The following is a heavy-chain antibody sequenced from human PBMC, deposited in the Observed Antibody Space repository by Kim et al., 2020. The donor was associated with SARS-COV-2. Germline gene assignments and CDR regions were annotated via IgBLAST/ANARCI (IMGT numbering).Heavy chain of an antibody. V-gene: IGHV3-48*03. CDR2: ISSSGSTI. Sequence: GGSLRLSCAASGFTFSSYEMNWVRQAPGKGLEWVSYISSSGSTIYYADSVKGRFTISRDNAKNSLYLQMNSLRAEDTAVYYCATLTMVRGVTSPNWFDPWGQGTLVTVSS. CDR1: GFTFSSYE. CDR3: ATLTMVRGVTSPNWFDP. J-gene: IGHJ5*02. D-gene: IGHD3-10*01.